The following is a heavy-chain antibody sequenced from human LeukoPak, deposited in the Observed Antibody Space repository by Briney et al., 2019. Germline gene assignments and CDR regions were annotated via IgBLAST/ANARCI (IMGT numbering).Heavy chain of an antibody. CDR2: NYYSGST. Sequence: SETLSLTCTVSGGSVSSGSYYWSWIRQPPGKGLEWIGYNYYSGSTNYNPSLKSRVTISVDTSKNQFSLKLSSVTAADTAVYYCARGPYVLRYFDWSHYFDYWGQGTLVTVSS. D-gene: IGHD3-9*01. CDR3: ARGPYVLRYFDWSHYFDY. CDR1: GGSVSSGSYY. J-gene: IGHJ4*02. V-gene: IGHV4-61*01.